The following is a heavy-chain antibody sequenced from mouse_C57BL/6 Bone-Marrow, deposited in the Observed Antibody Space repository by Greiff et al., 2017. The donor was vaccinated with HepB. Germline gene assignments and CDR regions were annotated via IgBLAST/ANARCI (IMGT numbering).Heavy chain of an antibody. CDR1: GFTFSDAW. Sequence: DVKLVESGGGLVQPGGSMKLSCAASGFTFSDAWMDWVRQSPEKGLEWVAEIRNKANNHATYYAESVKGRFTISRDDSKSSVYLQMNSLRAEDTGIYYCTREGIYDYDVWFAYWGQGTLVTVSA. D-gene: IGHD2-4*01. CDR2: IRNKANNHAT. J-gene: IGHJ3*01. CDR3: TREGIYDYDVWFAY. V-gene: IGHV6-6*01.